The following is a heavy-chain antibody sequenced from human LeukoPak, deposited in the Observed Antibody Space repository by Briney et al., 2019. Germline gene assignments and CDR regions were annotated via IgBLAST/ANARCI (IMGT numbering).Heavy chain of an antibody. CDR2: ISYDGSNK. CDR1: GLTFSSYG. J-gene: IGHJ4*02. CDR3: AKDLNYYGSGIRSSIDY. V-gene: IGHV3-30*18. Sequence: PGRSLRLSCAASGLTFSSYGMHWVRQAPGKGLEWVAVISYDGSNKYYADSVKGRFTISRDNPKNTLYLQMNSLRAEDTAVYYCAKDLNYYGSGIRSSIDYWGQETLVTVSS. D-gene: IGHD3-10*01.